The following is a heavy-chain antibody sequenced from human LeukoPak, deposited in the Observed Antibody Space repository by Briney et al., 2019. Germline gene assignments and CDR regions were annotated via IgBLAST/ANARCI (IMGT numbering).Heavy chain of an antibody. D-gene: IGHD6-13*01. CDR1: GYSISSGYY. CDR3: ARDKVYSRSQSDY. Sequence: SETLSLTCTVSGYSISSGYYWGWIRQPPGKGLEWIGSIYHSGSTYYNPSLKSRVTISVDTSKNQFSLKLSSVTAADTAVYYCARDKVYSRSQSDYWGQGTLVTVSS. CDR2: IYHSGST. J-gene: IGHJ4*02. V-gene: IGHV4-38-2*02.